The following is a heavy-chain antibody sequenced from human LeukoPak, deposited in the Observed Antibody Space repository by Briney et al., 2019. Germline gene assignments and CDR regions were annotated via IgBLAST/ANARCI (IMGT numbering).Heavy chain of an antibody. Sequence: PSETLSLTCTVSGGSISSYYWSWIRQSPGKGLEWIGYIYYSGSTNYNPSLKSRVTISVDTSKNQFSLKLSSVTAADTAVYYCARANGYNGAFDIRGQGTMVTVSS. D-gene: IGHD5-24*01. CDR2: IYYSGST. CDR3: ARANGYNGAFDI. J-gene: IGHJ3*02. V-gene: IGHV4-59*01. CDR1: GGSISSYY.